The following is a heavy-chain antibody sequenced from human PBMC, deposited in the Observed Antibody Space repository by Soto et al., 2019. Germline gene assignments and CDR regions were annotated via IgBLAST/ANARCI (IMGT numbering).Heavy chain of an antibody. J-gene: IGHJ4*02. CDR2: IYSGGYT. CDR1: GFTVSNNY. Sequence: EVQLVESGGGLIQPGGSLRLSCAVSGFTVSNNYMSWVRQAPGKGLEGVSVIYSGGYTAYGDSVKGRFTISRDNSKNTLIVKKNSLGAAGTAVYYGAPRPGGGGYWGQGTLVTVSS. V-gene: IGHV3-53*01. CDR3: APRPGGGGY. D-gene: IGHD3-10*01.